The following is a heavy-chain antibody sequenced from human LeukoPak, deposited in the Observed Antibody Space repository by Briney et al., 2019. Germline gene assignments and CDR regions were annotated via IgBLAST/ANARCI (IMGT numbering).Heavy chain of an antibody. Sequence: GGSLRLSCAASGFTFSGHWMSWVRQAPGKGLEWVANINQGGSDKYYVDSVKGRFTISRDNANNLLYLQMNSLRGEDTAVYYCTRALFIAAAGTGYWGQGTLVTVSS. CDR3: TRALFIAAAGTGY. J-gene: IGHJ4*02. V-gene: IGHV3-7*01. D-gene: IGHD6-13*01. CDR1: GFTFSGHW. CDR2: INQGGSDK.